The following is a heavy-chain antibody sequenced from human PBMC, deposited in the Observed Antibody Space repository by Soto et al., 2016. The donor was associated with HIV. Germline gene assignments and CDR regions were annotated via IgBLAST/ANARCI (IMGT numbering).Heavy chain of an antibody. V-gene: IGHV1-2*02. CDR3: ASQNVVLATASGLEY. J-gene: IGHJ4*02. Sequence: QVQLVQSGAEVKKPGASVKVSCKASGYTFTGYYMHWVRQAPGQGLEWMGWINPNSGGTNYAQKFQGRVTMTRDTSISTAYMELSRLRSDDTAVYYCASQNVVLATASGLEYWGQGTLVTVSS. CDR1: GYTFTGYY. D-gene: IGHD2-8*02. CDR2: INPNSGGT.